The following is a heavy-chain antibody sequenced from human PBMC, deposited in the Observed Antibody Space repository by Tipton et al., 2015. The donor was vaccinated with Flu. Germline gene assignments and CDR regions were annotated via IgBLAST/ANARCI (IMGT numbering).Heavy chain of an antibody. CDR2: IYHTGST. Sequence: TLSLTCSVSDYSIVSDYYWGWIRQTPGKGLEWIGNIYHTGSTYYNPSLRGRVTILVDRSKNQFSLKLSSVTAADTAVYYCARVAHNWNYSIDYWGQGTLVTVSS. CDR3: ARVAHNWNYSIDY. V-gene: IGHV4-38-2*02. D-gene: IGHD1-7*01. CDR1: DYSIVSDYY. J-gene: IGHJ4*02.